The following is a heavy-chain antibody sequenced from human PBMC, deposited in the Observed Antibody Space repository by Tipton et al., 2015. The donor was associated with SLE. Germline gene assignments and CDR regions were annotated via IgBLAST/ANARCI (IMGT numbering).Heavy chain of an antibody. CDR1: GVSINTYY. CDR3: VVCSPSSCSYFDY. D-gene: IGHD2-2*01. J-gene: IGHJ4*02. CDR2: IYTGGNT. V-gene: IGHV4-4*07. Sequence: LRLSCTVSGVSINTYYWAWIRQPAGKGLEWVGRIYTGGNTKYNPSLESRVSLSVDTSKGQFFLEVRSVTAADTAVYYCVVCSPSSCSYFDYWGQGRLVTVSS.